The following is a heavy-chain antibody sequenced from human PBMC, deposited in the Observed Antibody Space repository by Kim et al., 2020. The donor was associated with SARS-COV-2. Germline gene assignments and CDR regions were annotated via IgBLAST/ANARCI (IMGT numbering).Heavy chain of an antibody. V-gene: IGHV5-51*01. CDR3: ARAPGTTSIFGY. J-gene: IGHJ4*02. Sequence: YSPSFQGQVTISADKSISTAYLRWSSRKASDTAMYYCARAPGTTSIFGYWGQGTLVTVSS. D-gene: IGHD1-7*01.